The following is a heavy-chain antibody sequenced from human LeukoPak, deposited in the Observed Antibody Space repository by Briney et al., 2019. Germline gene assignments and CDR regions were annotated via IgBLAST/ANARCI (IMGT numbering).Heavy chain of an antibody. Sequence: SETLSLTCTVSGGSISSYYWSWIRQPAGKGLEWIGRIYTSGSTNYNPSLKSRVTMSVDTSKNQFSLKLSFVTAADTAVYYCARGGNLGYYGSGSYYYRPPNWFDPWGQGTLVTVSS. D-gene: IGHD3-10*01. V-gene: IGHV4-4*07. CDR2: IYTSGST. CDR1: GGSISSYY. J-gene: IGHJ5*02. CDR3: ARGGNLGYYGSGSYYYRPPNWFDP.